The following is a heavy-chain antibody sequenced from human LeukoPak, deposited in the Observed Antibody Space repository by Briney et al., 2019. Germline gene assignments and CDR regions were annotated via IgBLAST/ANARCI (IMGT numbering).Heavy chain of an antibody. Sequence: GASVKVSCKASGYTFTTYGISWVRQAPGQGLEWMGWISAYNGNTNYAQKLQGRVTMTTDTSTSTAYMELRSLRSDDTAVYYCARSLYCGGDCYYAVYYYYYMDVWGKGTAVTVSS. D-gene: IGHD2-21*01. CDR1: GYTFTTYG. J-gene: IGHJ6*03. CDR2: ISAYNGNT. CDR3: ARSLYCGGDCYYAVYYYYYMDV. V-gene: IGHV1-18*01.